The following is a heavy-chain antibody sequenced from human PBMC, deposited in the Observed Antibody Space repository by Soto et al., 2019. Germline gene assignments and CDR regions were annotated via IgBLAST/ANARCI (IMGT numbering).Heavy chain of an antibody. CDR2: ISYDGSNK. Sequence: QVQLVESGGGVVQPGRSLRLSCAASGFTFSSYGMHWVRQAPGKGLEWVAVISYDGSNKYYADSVKGRFTISRDNSQNTLYLQMNSLRAEDTAVYYCAKAAVAGTGYYYYGMDVWGQGTTVTVSS. D-gene: IGHD6-19*01. V-gene: IGHV3-30*18. CDR3: AKAAVAGTGYYYYGMDV. CDR1: GFTFSSYG. J-gene: IGHJ6*02.